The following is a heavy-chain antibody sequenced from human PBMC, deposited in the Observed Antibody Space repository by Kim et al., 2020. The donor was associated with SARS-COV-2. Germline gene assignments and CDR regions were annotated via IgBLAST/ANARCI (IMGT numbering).Heavy chain of an antibody. D-gene: IGHD1-26*01. CDR3: AKDIALLLGFHAFDI. CDR2: ISWNSGSI. V-gene: IGHV3-9*01. Sequence: GGSLRLSCAASGFTFDDYAMHWVRQVPGKGLEWVSGISWNSGSIGYADSVKGRFTISRDSAKSSLYLQMNSLRVEDTALYYCAKDIALLLGFHAFDIWGQGTMVTVSS. CDR1: GFTFDDYA. J-gene: IGHJ3*02.